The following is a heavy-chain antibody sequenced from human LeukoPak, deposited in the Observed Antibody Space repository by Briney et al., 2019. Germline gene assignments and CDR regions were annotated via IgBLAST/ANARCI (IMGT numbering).Heavy chain of an antibody. D-gene: IGHD2-21*02. CDR1: GYNFTKFW. CDR3: ARHVTAKVPDY. J-gene: IGHJ4*02. CDR2: IYAGDSDT. V-gene: IGHV5-51*01. Sequence: GESLKISCQGSGYNFTKFWIGWARQMPGKGLEWMGIIYAGDSDTRYSPPFQGQVTISVDRSMSTAYLQWSSLKASDTAMYYCARHVTAKVPDYWGQGTLVTVSS.